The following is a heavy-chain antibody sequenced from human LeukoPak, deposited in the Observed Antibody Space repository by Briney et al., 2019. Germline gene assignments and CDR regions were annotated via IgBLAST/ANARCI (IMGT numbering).Heavy chain of an antibody. D-gene: IGHD3-3*01. CDR1: GFTFSSYA. J-gene: IGHJ4*02. CDR2: ISYDGSNK. CDR3: ARDCGVVIDY. Sequence: GGSLRLSCEASGFTFSSYAMHWVRQAPGKGLEWVAVISYDGSNKYYADSVKGRFTISRDNSKNTLYLQMNSLRAEDTAVYYCARDCGVVIDYWGQGTLVTVSS. V-gene: IGHV3-30*04.